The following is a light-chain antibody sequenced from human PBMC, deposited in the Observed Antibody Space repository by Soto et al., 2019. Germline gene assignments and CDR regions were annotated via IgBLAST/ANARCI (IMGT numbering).Light chain of an antibody. CDR1: SSDVGGYKY. CDR3: SSYTSSNTLV. CDR2: EVG. J-gene: IGLJ3*02. V-gene: IGLV2-14*01. Sequence: SVLTQPASVSGSPGQSVTISCTGTSSDVGGYKYVSWYQQHPGKAPKLMIYEVGNRPSGVSQRFSGSKSGNTASLTIFGLQAEDEADYYCSSYTSSNTLVFGGGTK.